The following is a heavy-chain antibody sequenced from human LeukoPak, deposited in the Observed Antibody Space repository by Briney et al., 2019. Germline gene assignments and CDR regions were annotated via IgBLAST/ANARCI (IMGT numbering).Heavy chain of an antibody. CDR1: GVSFRDSS. D-gene: IGHD2-15*01. CDR3: ASACSAGRSYS. J-gene: IGHJ4*02. V-gene: IGHV3-11*04. CDR2: ITSGGSSI. Sequence: PGGSLRLSCAAPGVSFRDSSMISICQAPGKGLEWLSYITSGGSSISYADSVKGRFTVSRDNAKNSLYLQMNSLRVDDTAVYYCASACSAGRSYSWGRGTLVTVSS.